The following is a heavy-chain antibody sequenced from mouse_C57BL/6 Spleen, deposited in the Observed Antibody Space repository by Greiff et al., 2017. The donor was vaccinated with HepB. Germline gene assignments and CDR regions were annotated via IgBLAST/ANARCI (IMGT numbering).Heavy chain of an antibody. Sequence: EVQGVESGGGLVKPGGSLKLSCAASGFTFSSYAMSWVRQTPEKRLEWVATISDGGSYTYYPDNVKGRFTISRDNAKNNLYLQMSHLKSEDTAMYYCAREAGFPWFAYWGQGTLVTVSA. J-gene: IGHJ3*01. CDR1: GFTFSSYA. CDR2: ISDGGSYT. CDR3: AREAGFPWFAY. V-gene: IGHV5-4*01.